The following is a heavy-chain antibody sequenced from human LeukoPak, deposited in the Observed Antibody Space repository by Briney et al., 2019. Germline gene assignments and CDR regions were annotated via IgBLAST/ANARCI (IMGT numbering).Heavy chain of an antibody. D-gene: IGHD6-19*01. V-gene: IGHV4-59*01. CDR2: IYYSGST. CDR3: ARGPSGWWLVLRDYYYYYMDV. CDR1: GGSISSYY. Sequence: SETLSLTCTVSGGSISSYYWSWIRQPPGKGLEWIGYIYYSGSTNYKPSLKSRVTISVDTSKNQFSLKLSSVTAADTAVYYCARGPSGWWLVLRDYYYYYMDVWGKGTTVTVSS. J-gene: IGHJ6*03.